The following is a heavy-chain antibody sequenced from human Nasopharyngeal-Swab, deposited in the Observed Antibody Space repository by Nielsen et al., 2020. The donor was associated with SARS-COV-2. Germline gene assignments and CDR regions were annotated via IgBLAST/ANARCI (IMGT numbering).Heavy chain of an antibody. Sequence: WVRQAAGQGLEWMGWINTNTGNPTYAQGFTGRFVFSLDTSVSTAYLQISSLKAEDTAVYYCARETIVQDFDYWGQGTLVTVSS. J-gene: IGHJ4*02. CDR3: ARETIVQDFDY. CDR2: INTNTGNP. V-gene: IGHV7-4-1*02. D-gene: IGHD2/OR15-2a*01.